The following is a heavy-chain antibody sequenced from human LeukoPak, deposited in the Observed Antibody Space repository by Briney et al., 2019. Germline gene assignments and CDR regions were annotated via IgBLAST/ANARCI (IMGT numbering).Heavy chain of an antibody. CDR3: ARRQYYYYYMDV. CDR2: IKYDGSDT. CDR1: GFNFRTYA. Sequence: GTSLRLSCAASGFNFRTYAFHWVRQAPGKGPEWMAFIKYDGSDTYYADSVQGRFTLSRDNSQNTLYLQMNSLRAADTAVYYCARRQYYYYYMDVWGKGTTVTVSS. V-gene: IGHV3-30*04. J-gene: IGHJ6*03.